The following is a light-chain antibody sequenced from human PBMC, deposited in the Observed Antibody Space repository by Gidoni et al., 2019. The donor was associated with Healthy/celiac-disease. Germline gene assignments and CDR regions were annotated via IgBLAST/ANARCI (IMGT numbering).Light chain of an antibody. Sequence: QSALTQPASVSGSLGQSITISCTGTSSDVGGYNYVSWYQQHPGKAPKLIIYEVSNRPSGVSNRFSGSKSGNTASLTISGLQAEDEADYYCSSYTSSTPRVFGGGTKLTV. CDR3: SSYTSSTPRV. J-gene: IGLJ3*02. V-gene: IGLV2-14*01. CDR1: SSDVGGYNY. CDR2: EVS.